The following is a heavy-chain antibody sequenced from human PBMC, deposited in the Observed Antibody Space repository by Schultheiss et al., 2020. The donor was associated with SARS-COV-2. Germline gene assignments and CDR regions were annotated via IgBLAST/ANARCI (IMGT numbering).Heavy chain of an antibody. CDR3: ARETTVTTFPPQHYFDY. CDR1: GFTFSSYA. D-gene: IGHD4-17*01. Sequence: GGSLRLSCAASGFTFSSYAMSWVRQAPGKGLEWVSAISGSGGSTYYADSVKGRFTISRDNSKNTLYLQMNSLRAEDTAVYYCARETTVTTFPPQHYFDYWGQGTLVTVSS. J-gene: IGHJ4*02. V-gene: IGHV3-23*01. CDR2: ISGSGGST.